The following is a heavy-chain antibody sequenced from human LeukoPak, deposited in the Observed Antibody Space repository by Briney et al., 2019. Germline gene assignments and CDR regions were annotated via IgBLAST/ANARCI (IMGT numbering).Heavy chain of an antibody. CDR1: GYTFTGYY. CDR3: ARRIRYSSGSGSRAFDI. D-gene: IGHD6-19*01. V-gene: IGHV1-2*02. CDR2: INPNSGGT. J-gene: IGHJ3*02. Sequence: ASVKVSCKASGYTFTGYYMHWVRQAPGQGLEWMGWINPNSGGTNYAQKFQGRVTMTRDTSISTAYMELSRLRSDDTAVYYCARRIRYSSGSGSRAFDIWGQGTMVTVSS.